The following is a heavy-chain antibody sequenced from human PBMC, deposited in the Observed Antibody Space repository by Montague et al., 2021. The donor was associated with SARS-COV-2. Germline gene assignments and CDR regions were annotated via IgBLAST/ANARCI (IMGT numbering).Heavy chain of an antibody. CDR2: INYTGSA. CDR3: ARGQVTVSGVLIFLPAASHFDR. J-gene: IGHJ4*02. Sequence: SETLSLTCAVYSGSVSDFYWTWIRQPPGKGLEWIGDINYTGSATYNPSLKGRVTISSDTSKNQFSLKLQSVTPADTAVYYCARGQVTVSGVLIFLPAASHFDRWGQGTPVTVSS. CDR1: SGSVSDFY. V-gene: IGHV4-34*01. D-gene: IGHD3-3*01.